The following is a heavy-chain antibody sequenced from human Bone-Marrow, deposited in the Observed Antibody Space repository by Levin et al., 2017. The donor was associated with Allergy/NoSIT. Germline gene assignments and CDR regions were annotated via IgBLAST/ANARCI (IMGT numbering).Heavy chain of an antibody. CDR3: ATAGGHYYFALDV. V-gene: IGHV1-24*01. D-gene: IGHD6-25*01. Sequence: ASVKVSCKVSGYTLTELSIHWVRQAPGKGLEWLGGFAPEDGDTVYAQIFQGRVTMTVDTSADTAYMELSSLTSEDTAVYFCATAGGHYYFALDVWGQGTTVTVSS. CDR1: GYTLTELS. CDR2: FAPEDGDT. J-gene: IGHJ6*02.